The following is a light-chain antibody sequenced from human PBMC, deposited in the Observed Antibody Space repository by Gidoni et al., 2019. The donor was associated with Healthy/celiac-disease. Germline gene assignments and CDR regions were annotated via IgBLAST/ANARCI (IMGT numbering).Light chain of an antibody. CDR3: QQYGSSPYT. Sequence: EIVLTPSPGPLSLSPGERATLSCRASQSVSSSYLAWYQQKPGQAPRLLIYGASSRATGIPDRFRGSGSGTDFTLTISRLEPEDFAVYYCQQYGSSPYTFGQGTKLEIK. V-gene: IGKV3-20*01. J-gene: IGKJ2*01. CDR2: GAS. CDR1: QSVSSSY.